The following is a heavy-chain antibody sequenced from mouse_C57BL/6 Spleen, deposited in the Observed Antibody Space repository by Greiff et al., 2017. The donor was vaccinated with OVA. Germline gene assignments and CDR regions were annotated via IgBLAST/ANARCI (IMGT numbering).Heavy chain of an antibody. D-gene: IGHD1-1*01. CDR2: IDPETGGT. V-gene: IGHV1-15*01. Sequence: QVQLQQSGAELVRPGASVTLSCKASGFTFTDYEMNWVKQTPVHGLEWIGAIDPETGGTAYNQKFKGKAILTADKSSSTAYMELRSLTSEDSAVYYCTRYDSTSMDYWGQGTSVTVSS. J-gene: IGHJ4*01. CDR1: GFTFTDYE. CDR3: TRYDSTSMDY.